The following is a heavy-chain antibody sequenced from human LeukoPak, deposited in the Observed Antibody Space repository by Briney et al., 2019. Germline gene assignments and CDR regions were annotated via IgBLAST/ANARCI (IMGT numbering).Heavy chain of an antibody. CDR3: ARGAQGSSGYSYYYYYMDV. Sequence: SETLSLTCTVSGGSISSYYWSWIRQPPGKGLEWIGYIYYSGSTNYDPSLKSRVTISVDTSKNQFSLKLSSVTAADTAVYYCARGAQGSSGYSYYYYYMDVWGKGTTVTISS. CDR2: IYYSGST. D-gene: IGHD3-22*01. J-gene: IGHJ6*03. V-gene: IGHV4-59*01. CDR1: GGSISSYY.